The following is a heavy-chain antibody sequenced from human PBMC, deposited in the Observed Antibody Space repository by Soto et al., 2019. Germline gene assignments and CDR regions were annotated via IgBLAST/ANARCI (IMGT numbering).Heavy chain of an antibody. CDR1: GYNFTIHW. CDR2: IDPSDSYT. V-gene: IGHV5-10-1*01. Sequence: PGESLKISCKGSGYNFTIHWIRWVRQMPGKGLEWMGRIDPSDSYTDYSPSFQGHVTISGDTISSAYLQWRSLKASDTAIYYCARHVRDSGSFHFDYWGQGALVTVSS. D-gene: IGHD1-26*01. CDR3: ARHVRDSGSFHFDY. J-gene: IGHJ4*02.